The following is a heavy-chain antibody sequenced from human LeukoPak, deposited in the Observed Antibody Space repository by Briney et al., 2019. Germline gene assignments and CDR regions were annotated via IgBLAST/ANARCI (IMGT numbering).Heavy chain of an antibody. CDR1: GFTLSKYG. CDR3: ATEGFYY. CDR2: ISKSGDIT. V-gene: IGHV3-23*01. Sequence: GGSLRLSCVASGFTLSKYGMKWVRQAAGKGLEYVSGISKSGDITHYVDSVKGRFTISRDNSKNTLYFQMNSLRAEDTALYYCATEGFYYWGPGTLATVSS. J-gene: IGHJ4*02.